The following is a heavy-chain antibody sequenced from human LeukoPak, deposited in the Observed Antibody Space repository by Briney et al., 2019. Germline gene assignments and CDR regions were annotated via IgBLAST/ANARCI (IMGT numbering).Heavy chain of an antibody. CDR3: ARAGYYFDSSIYYRAFFDY. V-gene: IGHV1-46*01. CDR1: GYTFTSYY. Sequence: ASVKVSCKASGYTFTSYYMHWVRQAPGQGLEWMGIINPSGGSTSYAQKFQGRVTMTRDTSTSTVYMELSSLRSEDTAVYYCARAGYYFDSSIYYRAFFDYWGQGTLVTVSS. CDR2: INPSGGST. J-gene: IGHJ4*02. D-gene: IGHD3-22*01.